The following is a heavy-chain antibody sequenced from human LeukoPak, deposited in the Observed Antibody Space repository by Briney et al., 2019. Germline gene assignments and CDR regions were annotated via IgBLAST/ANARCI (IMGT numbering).Heavy chain of an antibody. Sequence: GGSLRLSCGASGFTFTTYAMTWVRQAPGKGLEWVSSITGSGGSTYYGDSVKGRFTISRDNSKNTLYLQMNSLRAEDTAVYYCAKGDYGRWFDPWGQGTLVTVSS. J-gene: IGHJ5*02. V-gene: IGHV3-23*01. CDR3: AKGDYGRWFDP. CDR2: ITGSGGST. D-gene: IGHD4-17*01. CDR1: GFTFTTYA.